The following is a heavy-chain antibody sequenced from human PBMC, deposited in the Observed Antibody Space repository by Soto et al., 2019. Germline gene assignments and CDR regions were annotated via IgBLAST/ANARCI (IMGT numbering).Heavy chain of an antibody. CDR2: ISNSGTYT. Sequence: AQLVESGGDLVQPGGSLRLSCAASGFTFSDYSMTWIRQAPGKGLEWISYISNSGTYTNYADSVKGRFTISRDNAKNSLYLRMTGLRAEDTAVYYCVRGRGGDWGQGTLVTVSS. CDR3: VRGRGGD. D-gene: IGHD3-10*01. J-gene: IGHJ4*02. CDR1: GFTFSDYS. V-gene: IGHV3-11*06.